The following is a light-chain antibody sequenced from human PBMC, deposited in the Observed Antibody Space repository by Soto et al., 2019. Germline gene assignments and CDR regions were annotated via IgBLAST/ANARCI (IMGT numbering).Light chain of an antibody. CDR1: QRLLHSNGYNS. Sequence: IMMTQSPLSLPVTPGEAASISCRSSQRLLHSNGYNSLNWYLQKPGQSPHPLIYLGSNRASVGTDRFSGSESGTDFTLTITSVEADDFGVYYCVQTLHSHHTIGQGTLLEIK. CDR2: LGS. J-gene: IGKJ5*01. V-gene: IGKV2-28*01. CDR3: VQTLHSHHT.